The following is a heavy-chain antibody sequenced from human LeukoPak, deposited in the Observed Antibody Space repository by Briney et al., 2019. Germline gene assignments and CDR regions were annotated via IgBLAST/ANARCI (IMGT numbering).Heavy chain of an antibody. V-gene: IGHV3-23*01. J-gene: IGHJ4*02. CDR3: AKGQLVRGEFDY. CDR2: ISGSGGST. CDR1: GFTFSSYA. D-gene: IGHD6-6*01. Sequence: GGSLRLSCAAPGFTFSSYAMSWVRQAPGKGLEWVSAISGSGGSTYYADSVKGRFTISRDNSKNTLYLQTNSLRAEDTAVYYCAKGQLVRGEFDYWGQGTLVTVSS.